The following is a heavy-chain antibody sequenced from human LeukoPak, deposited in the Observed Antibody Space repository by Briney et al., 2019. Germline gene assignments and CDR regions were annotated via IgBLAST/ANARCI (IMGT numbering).Heavy chain of an antibody. V-gene: IGHV4-34*01. Sequence: PETLSLTCAVYGGSFSGYYWSWIRQPPGKGLEWIGEINHSGSTNYNPSLKSRVTISVDTSKNQFSLKLSSVTAADTAVYYCARGRGIAARRASNYFDYWGQGTLVTVSS. CDR3: ARGRGIAARRASNYFDY. D-gene: IGHD6-6*01. CDR1: GGSFSGYY. CDR2: INHSGST. J-gene: IGHJ4*02.